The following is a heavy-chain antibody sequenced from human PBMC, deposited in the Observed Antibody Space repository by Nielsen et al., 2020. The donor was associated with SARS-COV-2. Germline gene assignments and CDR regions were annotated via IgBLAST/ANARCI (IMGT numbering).Heavy chain of an antibody. Sequence: GGSLRLSCAASGFTFSSYGMHWVRQAPGKGLEWVAVIWYDGSNKYYADSVKGRFTISRDNSKNTLYLQMNSLRAEDTAVYYCARGGLTAAMDYWGQGTLVTVSS. J-gene: IGHJ4*02. V-gene: IGHV3-33*01. CDR2: IWYDGSNK. CDR1: GFTFSSYG. D-gene: IGHD2-2*01. CDR3: ARGGLTAAMDY.